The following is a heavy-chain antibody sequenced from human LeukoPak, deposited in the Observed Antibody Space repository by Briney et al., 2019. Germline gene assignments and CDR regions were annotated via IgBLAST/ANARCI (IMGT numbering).Heavy chain of an antibody. CDR1: GFTFSGFG. Sequence: PGGSLRLSCAASGFTFSGFGMHWVRQAPGKGLEWVAFIQYNGNNKYYANSVKGRSTLSRDNSENTLYLQMNSLRAEDTAIYYCAKRDSAGSGTGKYYFDYWGQGTLVTVSS. V-gene: IGHV3-30*02. J-gene: IGHJ4*02. CDR2: IQYNGNNK. CDR3: AKRDSAGSGTGKYYFDY. D-gene: IGHD6-13*01.